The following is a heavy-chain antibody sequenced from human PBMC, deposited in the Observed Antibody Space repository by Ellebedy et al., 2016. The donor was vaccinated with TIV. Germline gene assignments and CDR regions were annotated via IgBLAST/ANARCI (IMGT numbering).Heavy chain of an antibody. CDR3: AKGRGGGSDSPTPRYYFDY. CDR2: ISNTGGRT. Sequence: GESLKISCAASGFSFNSYAMSWVRQAPGQGLEWVSTISNTGGRTYYADSVEGRFIITRDNSKKTLYLQMNSLRGEDTAVYYCAKGRGGGSDSPTPRYYFDYWGQGTLVTVSS. CDR1: GFSFNSYA. V-gene: IGHV3-23*01. D-gene: IGHD2/OR15-2a*01. J-gene: IGHJ4*02.